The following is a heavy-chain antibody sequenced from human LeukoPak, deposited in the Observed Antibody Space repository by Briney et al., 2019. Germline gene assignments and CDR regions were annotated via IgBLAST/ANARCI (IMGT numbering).Heavy chain of an antibody. D-gene: IGHD3-10*01. V-gene: IGHV3-48*03. Sequence: PGGSLRLSCAASGFTFSSYEMNWVRQAPGKGLEWVSYISSSGSTIYYADSVKGRFTISRDNAKNSLYLQMNSLRAEDTAVYYCASGPQMVWGDYGMDVWSQGTTVTVSS. CDR2: ISSSGSTI. J-gene: IGHJ6*02. CDR1: GFTFSSYE. CDR3: ASGPQMVWGDYGMDV.